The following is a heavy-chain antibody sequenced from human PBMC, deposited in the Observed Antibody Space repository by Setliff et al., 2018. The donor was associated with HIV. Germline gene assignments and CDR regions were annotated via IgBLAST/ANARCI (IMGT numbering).Heavy chain of an antibody. CDR3: VRAYDQDFQH. D-gene: IGHD3-22*01. CDR2: IIPIFGTT. J-gene: IGHJ1*01. CDR1: GGTFSSYA. Sequence: SVKVSCKASGGTFSSYAISWVRQAPGQGLEWMGGIIPIFGTTNYAQKFQGRVTITTDESTTTAYMELSSLRSEDSAVYYCVRAYDQDFQHWGQGTVVTVSS. V-gene: IGHV1-69*05.